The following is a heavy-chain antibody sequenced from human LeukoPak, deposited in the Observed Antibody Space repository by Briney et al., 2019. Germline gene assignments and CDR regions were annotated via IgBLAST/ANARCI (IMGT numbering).Heavy chain of an antibody. CDR1: GFTFSNYA. V-gene: IGHV3-64*01. Sequence: PGGSRRLSCAASGFTFSNYAMHWVRQAPGKGLEYVSAISSNGGSTYYANSVKGRFTISRDNSKNTLYLQMGSLRPEDMAVYYCARLGGKMIPDFYYFDYWGQGTLVTVSS. D-gene: IGHD3-22*01. CDR2: ISSNGGST. CDR3: ARLGGKMIPDFYYFDY. J-gene: IGHJ4*02.